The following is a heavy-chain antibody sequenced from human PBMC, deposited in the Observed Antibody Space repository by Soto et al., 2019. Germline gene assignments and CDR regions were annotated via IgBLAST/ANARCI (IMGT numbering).Heavy chain of an antibody. CDR2: IYYSGRT. CDR3: ARKQAGNYWYFDP. V-gene: IGHV4-28*01. J-gene: IGHJ2*01. CDR1: GYSISNNNW. Sequence: QVLLQESGPGLVKPSDTLSLACVVSGYSISNNNWWGWIRQPPGKGLEWIGYIYYSGRTYYNPSLESRVTMSVDPSTNQFALTLTSVTAVDTAMYYCARKQAGNYWYFDPWGRGTLVTVSS.